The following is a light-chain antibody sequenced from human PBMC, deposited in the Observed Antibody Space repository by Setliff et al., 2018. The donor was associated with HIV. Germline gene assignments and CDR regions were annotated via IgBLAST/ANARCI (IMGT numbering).Light chain of an antibody. Sequence: QSVLTQPASVSGSPGQSITISCTGTSSDVGGYDYVSWYQQHPGKVPKLMLYEVGNRPSGVSNRSSGSKSGNTASLTISGLQAEDEADYYCCSYTSSTTLVFGTGTKV. CDR3: CSYTSSTTLV. J-gene: IGLJ1*01. CDR1: SSDVGGYDY. CDR2: EVG. V-gene: IGLV2-14*01.